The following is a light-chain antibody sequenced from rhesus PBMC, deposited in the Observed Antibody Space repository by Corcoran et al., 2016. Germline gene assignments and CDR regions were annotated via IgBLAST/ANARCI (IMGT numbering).Light chain of an antibody. V-gene: IGKV1-25*01. CDR1: QGISKY. CDR3: QQHNTYPWT. Sequence: DIQMTQSPSSLSASVGDTVTITCQASQGISKYLAWYQQKPGKAPKLLIYDASTLQSGVPSRFIGSGSVTEITLTISSLQPADFATYYCQQHNTYPWTFGQGTNVGIK. CDR2: DAS. J-gene: IGKJ1*01.